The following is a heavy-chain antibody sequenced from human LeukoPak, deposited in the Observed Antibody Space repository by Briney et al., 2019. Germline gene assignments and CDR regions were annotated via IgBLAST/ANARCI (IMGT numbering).Heavy chain of an antibody. D-gene: IGHD3-10*01. CDR1: GGTFSSYA. CDR2: IIPIFGTA. V-gene: IGHV1-69*06. J-gene: IGHJ3*02. Sequence: SVKVSCKASGGTFSSYAISWVRQAPGQGLEWMGGIIPIFGTANYAQKFQGRVTITADKSTSTAYMELSSLRSEDTAVYYCARDTAMVRGVIQAFDIWGQGTMATVSS. CDR3: ARDTAMVRGVIQAFDI.